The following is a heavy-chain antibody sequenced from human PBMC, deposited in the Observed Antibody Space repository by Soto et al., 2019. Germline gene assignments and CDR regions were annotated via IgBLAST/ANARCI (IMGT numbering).Heavy chain of an antibody. CDR2: IYPGDSDT. CDR1: GYRFTSYW. Sequence: PGESLKISCKGSGYRFTSYWIGWVRQMPGKGLEWMGIIYPGDSDTRYSPSFQGQVTISADKSISTAYLQCSSLKDSDTAMYYSPRNRWPNRQYYYMDVCGKXPTVTVSS. D-gene: IGHD2-15*01. V-gene: IGHV5-51*01. J-gene: IGHJ6*03. CDR3: PRNRWPNRQYYYMDV.